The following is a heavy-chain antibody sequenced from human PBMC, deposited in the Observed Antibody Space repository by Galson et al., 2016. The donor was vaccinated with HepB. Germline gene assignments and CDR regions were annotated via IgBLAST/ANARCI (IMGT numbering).Heavy chain of an antibody. CDR3: AREIFRQQMDRSTLAYWLDP. CDR2: VYSSGST. Sequence: TLSLTCTVSGDSITSGNYFWSWIRQPAGKGLEWIGRVYSSGSTNYNPSLKSRVIMSVDTSKNQFSLRLTSVTAADTAVYFCAREIFRQQMDRSTLAYWLDPWGQGTPVTVSS. CDR1: GDSITSGNYF. J-gene: IGHJ5*02. V-gene: IGHV4-61*02. D-gene: IGHD6-13*01.